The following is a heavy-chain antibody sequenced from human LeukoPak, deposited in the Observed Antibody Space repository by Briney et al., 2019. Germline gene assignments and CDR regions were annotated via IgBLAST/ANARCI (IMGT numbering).Heavy chain of an antibody. CDR1: GGSISSYY. CDR2: IYYSGST. D-gene: IGHD1/OR15-1a*01. J-gene: IGHJ4*02. CDR3: ARETAATSTIDY. Sequence: PSETLSFTCTVSGGSISSYYWSWIRQPPGKGLEWIGYIYYSGSTNYNPSLESRVTISVDTSKNQFSLKLSSVTAADTAVYYCARETAATSTIDYWGQGTLVTVSS. V-gene: IGHV4-59*12.